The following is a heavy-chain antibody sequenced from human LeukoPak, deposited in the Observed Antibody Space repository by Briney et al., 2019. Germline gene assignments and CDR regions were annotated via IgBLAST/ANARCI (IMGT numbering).Heavy chain of an antibody. CDR1: GYTFTTFG. Sequence: GASVKVSCKTSGYTFTTFGISWVRQAPGQGLEWMGWISADTGYTNYAQKFQGRVTMTTDTSTSTAYMELRSLRSDDTALYYCARAFYDFDYWGQGILVTVSS. J-gene: IGHJ4*02. V-gene: IGHV1-18*01. CDR3: ARAFYDFDY. D-gene: IGHD5/OR15-5a*01. CDR2: ISADTGYT.